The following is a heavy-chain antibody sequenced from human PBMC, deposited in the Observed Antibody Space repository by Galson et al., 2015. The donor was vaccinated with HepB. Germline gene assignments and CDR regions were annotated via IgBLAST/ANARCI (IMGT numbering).Heavy chain of an antibody. CDR1: GFTVSSYG. D-gene: IGHD2-2*01. CDR3: ARGCSSTSCYV. J-gene: IGHJ6*02. Sequence: SLRLSCAASGFTVSSYGMNWVRQAPGKGLEWVSYINRDSSIINYADSVKGRFTISRDNAKNSLYLQMNSLQDDDTAVYYCARGCSSTSCYVWGQGTTVTVSS. CDR2: INRDSSII. V-gene: IGHV3-48*02.